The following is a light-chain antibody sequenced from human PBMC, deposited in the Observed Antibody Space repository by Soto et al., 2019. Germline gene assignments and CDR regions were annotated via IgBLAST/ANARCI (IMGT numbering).Light chain of an antibody. CDR2: DVS. CDR1: SSDVGGYNY. J-gene: IGLJ1*01. V-gene: IGLV2-14*01. Sequence: QSALTQPASVSGSPGQSITISCTGTSSDVGGYNYVSWYQQHPGKAPKLMIYDVSNRPSGVSNRFSGSKSGNTASLTISGLQAEDEADYYSSSYTSSSTQIFGTGTKSPS. CDR3: SSYTSSSTQI.